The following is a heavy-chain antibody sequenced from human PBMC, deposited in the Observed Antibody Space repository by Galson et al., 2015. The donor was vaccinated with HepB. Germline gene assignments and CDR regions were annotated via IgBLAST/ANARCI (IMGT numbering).Heavy chain of an antibody. CDR3: ARDRFKQTGNTFLDY. CDR2: IWHDGSNK. Sequence: SLRLSCAASGFTFRNYGMHWVRQAPGKGLEWLAVIWHDGSNKFYIGSVKGRFTISRDNFKNTVYLEMNRLRAEDTALYYCARDRFKQTGNTFLDYWGQGTLVTVSS. J-gene: IGHJ4*02. CDR1: GFTFRNYG. D-gene: IGHD3-16*01. V-gene: IGHV3-33*01.